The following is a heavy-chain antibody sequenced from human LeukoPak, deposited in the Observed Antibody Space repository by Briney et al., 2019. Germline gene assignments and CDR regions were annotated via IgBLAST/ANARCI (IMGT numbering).Heavy chain of an antibody. CDR2: ISAYNGNT. J-gene: IGHJ5*02. Sequence: ASVKVSCKASGYTFTSYGISWVRQAPGQGLEWMGWISAYNGNTNYAQKLQGRVTMTTDTSTSTAYMELWSLRSDDTAVYYCARDLEAVAGHNWFDPWGQGTLVTVSS. D-gene: IGHD6-19*01. CDR1: GYTFTSYG. CDR3: ARDLEAVAGHNWFDP. V-gene: IGHV1-18*01.